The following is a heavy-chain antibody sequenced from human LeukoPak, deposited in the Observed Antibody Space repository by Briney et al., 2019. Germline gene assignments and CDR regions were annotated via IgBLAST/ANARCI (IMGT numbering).Heavy chain of an antibody. V-gene: IGHV4-34*01. CDR2: INHSGST. D-gene: IGHD3-22*01. CDR1: GGSFSGYY. Sequence: PSETLSLTCAVYGGSFSGYYWSWIRQPPGKGPEWIGEINHSGSTNYNPSLKSRVTISVDTSKNQFSLKLSSVTAADTAVYYCARVRRITMIVVAIRPHDFDIWGQGTMVTVSS. J-gene: IGHJ3*02. CDR3: ARVRRITMIVVAIRPHDFDI.